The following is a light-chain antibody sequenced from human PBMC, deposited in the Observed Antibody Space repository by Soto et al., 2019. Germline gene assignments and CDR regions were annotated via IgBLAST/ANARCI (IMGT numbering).Light chain of an antibody. V-gene: IGLV2-14*01. J-gene: IGLJ2*01. Sequence: QSALTQPASVSGSPGQSITISCTGTSSDVGGGNYVSWYQKHPGKAPKLMIYDVTNRPSGLSYRFSGSKSGNTASLTISGLQADDEADYYCSSYTTTSTLIFGGGTKLTVL. CDR2: DVT. CDR3: SSYTTTSTLI. CDR1: SSDVGGGNY.